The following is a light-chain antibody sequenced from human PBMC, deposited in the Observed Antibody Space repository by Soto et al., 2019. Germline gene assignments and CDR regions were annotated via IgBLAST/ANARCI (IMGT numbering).Light chain of an antibody. Sequence: DIQMTQSPSTLSASVGDRITITCRASKRIGRRLAWYQQKPGKAPKLIVYDASTMARGVAARFSGSRSGTEFALTINSLQPDDFGTYYCQHESFGQGTRVEMK. CDR3: QHES. V-gene: IGKV1-5*01. J-gene: IGKJ1*01. CDR1: KRIGRR. CDR2: DAS.